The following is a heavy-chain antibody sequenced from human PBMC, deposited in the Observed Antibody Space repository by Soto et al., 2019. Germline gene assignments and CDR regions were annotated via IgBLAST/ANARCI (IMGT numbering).Heavy chain of an antibody. J-gene: IGHJ4*02. V-gene: IGHV3-30*18. CDR3: AKVARYFDWLLPQYYFDY. CDR2: ISYDGSNK. D-gene: IGHD3-9*01. Sequence: GGSLRLSCAASGFTFSSYGMHWVRQAPGKGLEWVAVISYDGSNKYYADSVKGRFTISRDNSKNTLYLQMNSLRAEDTAEYYCAKVARYFDWLLPQYYFDYWGQGTQVTVSS. CDR1: GFTFSSYG.